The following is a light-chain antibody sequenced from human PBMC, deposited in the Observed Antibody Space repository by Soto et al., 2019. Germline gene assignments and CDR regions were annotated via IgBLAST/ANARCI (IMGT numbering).Light chain of an antibody. Sequence: DIQMTQSPSTLSASVGDRVTITCWASQSISSWLAWYQQKPGKAPRLLIYKASSLESGVPSRFSGSGSETEFTLTISSLQPDDFATYYCQHYNAYPYTFGQGTKVDIK. V-gene: IGKV1-5*03. CDR3: QHYNAYPYT. CDR1: QSISSW. J-gene: IGKJ2*01. CDR2: KAS.